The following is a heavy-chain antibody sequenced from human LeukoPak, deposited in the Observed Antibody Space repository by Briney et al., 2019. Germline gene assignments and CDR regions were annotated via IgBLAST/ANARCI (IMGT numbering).Heavy chain of an antibody. CDR2: IYYSGST. J-gene: IGHJ6*02. CDR1: GGSISSYY. CDR3: ARHLLSGMDV. V-gene: IGHV4-59*08. D-gene: IGHD2-2*01. Sequence: SETLSLTCTVSGGSISSYYGSWIRQPPGKGLEWIGYIYYSGSTNYNPSLKSRVTISVDTSKNQFSLKLSSVTAADTAVYYCARHLLSGMDVWGQGTTVTVSS.